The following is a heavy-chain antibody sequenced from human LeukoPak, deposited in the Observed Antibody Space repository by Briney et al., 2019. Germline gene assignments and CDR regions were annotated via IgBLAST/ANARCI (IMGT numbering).Heavy chain of an antibody. Sequence: PSETLSLTCTVSGGSISSYYWSWIRQPPGKGLEWIGYIYYSGSTNYNPSLKSRVTISVDTSKNQFSLKLSSVTAADTAVYYCAREGIAAHYFDYWGQGTLVTVSS. V-gene: IGHV4-59*01. CDR1: GGSISSYY. J-gene: IGHJ4*02. CDR2: IYYSGST. D-gene: IGHD6-13*01. CDR3: AREGIAAHYFDY.